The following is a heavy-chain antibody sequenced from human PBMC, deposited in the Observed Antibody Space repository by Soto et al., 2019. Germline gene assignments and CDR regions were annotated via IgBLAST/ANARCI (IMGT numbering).Heavy chain of an antibody. Sequence: SETLSLTCTVSGGSISSYYWSWIRLPPEKGLEWIGYIYYSGSTNYNPSIKSRVTISVDTSKNQFSLKLTSVTAADTAVYYCARSTGYQLRVFDYWGQGTLVTVSS. CDR3: ARSTGYQLRVFDY. CDR1: GGSISSYY. J-gene: IGHJ4*02. V-gene: IGHV4-59*01. CDR2: IYYSGST. D-gene: IGHD2-2*01.